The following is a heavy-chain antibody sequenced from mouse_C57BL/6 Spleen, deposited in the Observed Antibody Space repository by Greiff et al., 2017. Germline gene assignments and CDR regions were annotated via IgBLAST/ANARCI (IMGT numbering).Heavy chain of an antibody. Sequence: EVKLVESGGDLVKPGGSLKLSCAASGFTFSSYGMSWVRQTPDKRLEWVATISSGGSYTYYPDSVKGRFTISRDNAKNTLYLKMSSLKSEDTAMYYCARRGITTVVAPYFDYWGQGTTLTVSS. CDR3: ARRGITTVVAPYFDY. V-gene: IGHV5-6*02. J-gene: IGHJ2*01. CDR1: GFTFSSYG. CDR2: ISSGGSYT. D-gene: IGHD1-1*01.